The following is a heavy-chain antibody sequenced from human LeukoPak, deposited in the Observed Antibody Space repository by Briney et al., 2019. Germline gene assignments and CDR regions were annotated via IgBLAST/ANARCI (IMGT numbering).Heavy chain of an antibody. J-gene: IGHJ4*02. CDR2: TYYRYKWYN. D-gene: IGHD5-24*01. CDR3: TRGAPVGSSREFDY. CDR1: GDILSSNSAA. V-gene: IGHV6-1*01. Sequence: SHTLSLTCDLSGDILSSNSAAWHWITQPPLRGLECLGRTYYRYKWYNDYAVSVKSRITINPDTSKNQFSLQLNSVTPEDTAVYYCTRGAPVGSSREFDYWGKGTLVTISS.